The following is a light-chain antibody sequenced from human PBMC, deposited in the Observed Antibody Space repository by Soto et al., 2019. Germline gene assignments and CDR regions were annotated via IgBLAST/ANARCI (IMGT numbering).Light chain of an antibody. CDR3: QQYGGSPNT. Sequence: EIGVTQSPGTLSLSPGERATLSCRASQSVSNNFLAWYQQKPGQAPRLLIYGASNRATGIPDRFSGSGSGTDFTLTINRLEPEDLAVYYCQQYGGSPNTFGQGTRLEIQ. CDR2: GAS. J-gene: IGKJ2*01. V-gene: IGKV3-20*01. CDR1: QSVSNNF.